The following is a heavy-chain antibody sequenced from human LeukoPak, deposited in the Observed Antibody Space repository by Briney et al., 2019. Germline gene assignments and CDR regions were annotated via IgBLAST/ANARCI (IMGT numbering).Heavy chain of an antibody. J-gene: IGHJ4*02. CDR2: IWYDGSNK. CDR1: GFTFSSYG. V-gene: IGHV3-33*06. CDR3: AKELQAGWYYFDY. Sequence: GGSLRLSCAASGFTFSSYGMHWARQAPGKGLEWVAVIWYDGSNKYYADSVKGRFTISRDNSKNTLYLQMNSLRAEDTAVYYCAKELQAGWYYFDYWGQGTLVTVSS. D-gene: IGHD6-19*01.